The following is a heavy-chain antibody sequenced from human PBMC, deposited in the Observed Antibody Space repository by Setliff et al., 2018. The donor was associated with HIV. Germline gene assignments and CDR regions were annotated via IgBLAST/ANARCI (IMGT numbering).Heavy chain of an antibody. V-gene: IGHV3-73*01. Sequence: GGSLRLSCAASGFTFSGSAMHWVRQASGKGLEWVGRIRSKANSYATAYAASVKGRFTISRDDSKYTAYLQMNSLKTEDTAVYYCTKRVEAFDIWGQGTMVTVSS. CDR1: GFTFSGSA. CDR2: IRSKANSYAT. CDR3: TKRVEAFDI. J-gene: IGHJ3*02.